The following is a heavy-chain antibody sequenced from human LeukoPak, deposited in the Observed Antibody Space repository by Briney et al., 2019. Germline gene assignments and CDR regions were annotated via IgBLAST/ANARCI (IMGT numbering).Heavy chain of an antibody. V-gene: IGHV3-9*03. D-gene: IGHD3-22*01. Sequence: GGSLRLSCAASGFTFDDYAMHWVRQAPGKGLEWVSGISWNSVSIGYADSVKGRFTISRDNAKNSLYLQMNSLRAEDMALYYCAKGQTPVITTPPAYWGLATLVTVSS. J-gene: IGHJ4*02. CDR3: AKGQTPVITTPPAY. CDR1: GFTFDDYA. CDR2: ISWNSVSI.